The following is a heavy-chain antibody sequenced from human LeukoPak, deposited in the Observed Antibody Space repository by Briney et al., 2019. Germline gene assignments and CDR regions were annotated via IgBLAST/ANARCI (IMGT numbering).Heavy chain of an antibody. J-gene: IGHJ4*02. CDR3: GRHSYDYVWGSYRYYPDY. Sequence: GESLKISCKGSGYSFTSYWIGWVRQMPGKGLEWMGIIYPGDSDTRYSPSFQGQVTISADKSISTAYLQWSSLKASDTAMYYCGRHSYDYVWGSYRYYPDYWGQGTLVTVSS. D-gene: IGHD3-16*02. CDR1: GYSFTSYW. V-gene: IGHV5-51*01. CDR2: IYPGDSDT.